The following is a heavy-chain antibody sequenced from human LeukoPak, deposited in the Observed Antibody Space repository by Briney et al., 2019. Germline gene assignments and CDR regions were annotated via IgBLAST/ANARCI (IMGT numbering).Heavy chain of an antibody. CDR2: ISSSSSYI. V-gene: IGHV3-21*01. CDR1: GFTFSSYS. Sequence: GGSLRLSCAAFGFTFSSYSMNWVRQAPGKGLEWVSSISSSSSYIYYADSVKGRFTISRDNAKNSLYLQMNSLRAEDTAVYYCARGRNSLAGPFDYWGQGTLVTVSS. J-gene: IGHJ4*02. D-gene: IGHD1-7*01. CDR3: ARGRNSLAGPFDY.